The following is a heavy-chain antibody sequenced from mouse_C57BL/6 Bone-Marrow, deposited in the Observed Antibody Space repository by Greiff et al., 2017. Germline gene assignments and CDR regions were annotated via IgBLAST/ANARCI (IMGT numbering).Heavy chain of an antibody. D-gene: IGHD2-5*01. V-gene: IGHV5-15*01. CDR1: GFTFSDYG. J-gene: IGHJ3*01. CDR3: ARFYSNYGWFAY. CDR2: ISNLAYSI. Sequence: EVKLMESGGGLVQPGGSLKLSCAASGFTFSDYGMAWVRQAPRKGPEWVAFISNLAYSIYYADTVTGRFTISRENAKNTLYLQMSSLKSEDTAMYYCARFYSNYGWFAYWGQGTLVTVSA.